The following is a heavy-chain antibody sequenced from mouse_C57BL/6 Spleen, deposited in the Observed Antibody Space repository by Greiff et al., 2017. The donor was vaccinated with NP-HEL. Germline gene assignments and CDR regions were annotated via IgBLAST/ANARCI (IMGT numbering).Heavy chain of an antibody. V-gene: IGHV2-2*01. J-gene: IGHJ3*01. D-gene: IGHD2-5*01. CDR2: IWSGGST. CDR1: GFSFTSYG. Sequence: QVQLKESGPGLVQPSQSLSITCTVSGFSFTSYGVHWVRQSPGKGLEWLGVIWSGGSTDYYAAIISRLSISKDNSKIQVFFKMNSLQADDTAIYYCASYYSNTWFAYWGQGTLVTVSA. CDR3: ASYYSNTWFAY.